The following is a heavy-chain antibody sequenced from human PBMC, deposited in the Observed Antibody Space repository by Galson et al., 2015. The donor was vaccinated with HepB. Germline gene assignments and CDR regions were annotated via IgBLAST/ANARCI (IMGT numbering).Heavy chain of an antibody. Sequence: PALVKPTQTLTLTCSLSGLSISASGEGVGWIRQSPGKALEWLSLIYWDGTKRYRPSLKRRLTITKDTSKNQVVLTMTNMDPVDTATYFCAKLGNAFFEYWGQGTPVTVSS. V-gene: IGHV2-5*02. CDR1: GLSISASGEG. CDR2: IYWDGTK. J-gene: IGHJ4*02. D-gene: IGHD4-23*01. CDR3: AKLGNAFFEY.